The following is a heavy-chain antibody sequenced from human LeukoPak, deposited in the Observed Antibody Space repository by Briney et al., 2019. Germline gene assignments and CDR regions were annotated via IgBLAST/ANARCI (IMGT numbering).Heavy chain of an antibody. CDR3: ARAPRWFDP. Sequence: GGSLRLSCAASGFTFSDYSVNWVRQAPGRGLEWISYIGLGSGFVSYADSVKGRFTITSDTARNSLYLQMSSLRAEDTAVYFCARAPRWFDPWGQGTLVTVSS. CDR2: IGLGSGFV. J-gene: IGHJ5*02. V-gene: IGHV3-21*05. CDR1: GFTFSDYS.